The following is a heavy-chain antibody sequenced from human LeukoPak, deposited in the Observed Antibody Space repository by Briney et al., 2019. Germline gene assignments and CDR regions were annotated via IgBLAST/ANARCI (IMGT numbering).Heavy chain of an antibody. CDR3: ARVGYDILTGYYNAFDY. V-gene: IGHV3-74*01. CDR1: GFTFSSYA. CDR2: INSDGSST. Sequence: GGSLRLSCAASGFTFSSYAMHWVRQAPGKGLVWVARINSDGSSTSYADSVKGRFTISRDNAKNTLYLQMNSLRAEDTAVYYCARVGYDILTGYYNAFDYWGQGTLVTVSS. D-gene: IGHD3-9*01. J-gene: IGHJ4*02.